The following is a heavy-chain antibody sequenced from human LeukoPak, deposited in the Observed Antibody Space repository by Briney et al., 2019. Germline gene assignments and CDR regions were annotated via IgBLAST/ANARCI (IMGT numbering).Heavy chain of an antibody. V-gene: IGHV3-23*01. CDR2: ISDRGDNK. D-gene: IGHD6-19*01. Sequence: GGSLRLSCAASGFTFSSHAMSWVRQAPGKGLEWVSAISDRGDNKQCTDSVKGRLTISRDNSKNTLYLQMNSLRADDTAVYYCAKSSRYGTGWYGRIDYWGQGTLVTAS. J-gene: IGHJ4*02. CDR1: GFTFSSHA. CDR3: AKSSRYGTGWYGRIDY.